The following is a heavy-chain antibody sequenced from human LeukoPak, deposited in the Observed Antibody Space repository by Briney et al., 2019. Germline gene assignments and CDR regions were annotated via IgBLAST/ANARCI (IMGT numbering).Heavy chain of an antibody. CDR1: GFTFSSYA. V-gene: IGHV3-23*01. CDR2: ITSFGTST. Sequence: PGGSLRLSCAASGFTFSSYAMSWVRQAPGKGLEWVSSITSFGTSTYYADSVKGRFTISRDNSKTTLYLQMNSLRAEDTAVYYCAKALSEWDLLPFDYWGQGALVTVSS. J-gene: IGHJ4*02. D-gene: IGHD1-26*01. CDR3: AKALSEWDLLPFDY.